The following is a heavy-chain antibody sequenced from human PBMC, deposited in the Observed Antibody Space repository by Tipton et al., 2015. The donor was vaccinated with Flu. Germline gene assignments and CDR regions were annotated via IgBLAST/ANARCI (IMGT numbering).Heavy chain of an antibody. D-gene: IGHD3-3*01. CDR3: ARSDPITITIFGVVTVSFDY. CDR2: ISSSSSYI. V-gene: IGHV3-21*01. Sequence: SLRLSCAASGFTFSSYSMNWVRQAPGKGLEWVSSISSSSSYIYYADSVKGRFTISRDNAKNSLYLQMNSLRAEDTAVYYCARSDPITITIFGVVTVSFDYWGQGTLVTVSS. J-gene: IGHJ4*02. CDR1: GFTFSSYS.